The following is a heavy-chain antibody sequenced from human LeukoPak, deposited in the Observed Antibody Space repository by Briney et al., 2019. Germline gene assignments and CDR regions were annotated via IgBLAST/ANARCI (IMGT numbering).Heavy chain of an antibody. D-gene: IGHD5-18*01. CDR3: ARGDTAMVTDY. CDR1: GYTFTTYY. V-gene: IGHV1-46*01. Sequence: ASVKVSCKASGYTFTTYYMHWVRQAPGQGLEWMGIINPSGGSTGYAQRFQGRVTMTRDTSTSTVYMELSSLRSEDTAVYYCARGDTAMVTDYWGQGTLVTVSS. CDR2: INPSGGST. J-gene: IGHJ4*02.